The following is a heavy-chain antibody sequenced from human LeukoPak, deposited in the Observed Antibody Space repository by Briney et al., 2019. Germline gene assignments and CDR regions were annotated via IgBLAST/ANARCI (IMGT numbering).Heavy chain of an antibody. CDR3: ARDYCSSTSCYIPDY. CDR1: GFTFSNYW. Sequence: PGGSLRLSCAVSGFTFSNYWMHWVRHAPGKGLVWVSHVKSDGSSTNYADSVKGRFTISRDNAKNTLYLQMNSLRAEDTAVYYCARDYCSSTSCYIPDYWGQGTLVTVSS. D-gene: IGHD2-2*02. V-gene: IGHV3-74*01. J-gene: IGHJ4*02. CDR2: VKSDGSST.